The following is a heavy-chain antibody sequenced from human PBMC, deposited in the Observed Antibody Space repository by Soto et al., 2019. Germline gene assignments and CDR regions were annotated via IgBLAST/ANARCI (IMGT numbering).Heavy chain of an antibody. J-gene: IGHJ4*01. D-gene: IGHD6-13*01. V-gene: IGHV3-23*01. CDR1: GFTFSSYA. Sequence: LRLSCAASGFTFSSYAMSWVRQAPGKGLEWVSAISGSGGSTYYADSVKGRFTISRDNSKNTLYLQMNSLRAEDTAVYYCARAYSSSWNYLHYWGQGTLVTVSS. CDR3: ARAYSSSWNYLHY. CDR2: ISGSGGST.